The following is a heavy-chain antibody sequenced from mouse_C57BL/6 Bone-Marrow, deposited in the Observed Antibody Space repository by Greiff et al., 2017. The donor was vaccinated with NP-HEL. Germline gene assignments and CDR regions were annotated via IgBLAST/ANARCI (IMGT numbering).Heavy chain of an antibody. CDR2: IYPGNSDT. CDR1: GYTFTSYW. CDR3: TRSGDYGFAY. D-gene: IGHD2-4*01. J-gene: IGHJ3*01. V-gene: IGHV1-5*01. Sequence: EVKLVESGTVLARPGASVKMSCKTSGYTFTSYWMHWVKQRPGQGLEWIGAIYPGNSDTSYNQKFKGKATLTAVTSASTAYMELSSLTNEDSAVYYCTRSGDYGFAYWGQGTLVTVSA.